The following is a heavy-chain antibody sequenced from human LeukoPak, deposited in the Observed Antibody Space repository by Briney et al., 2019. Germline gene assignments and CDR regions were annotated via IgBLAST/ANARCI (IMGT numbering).Heavy chain of an antibody. D-gene: IGHD3-3*02. CDR1: GFTFSNDW. Sequence: GGYGFTFSNDWRTWGRQEPGKGLEWVGNINQHGSESNYVEWVEGRFLIYRDKDKNKGYLQMSNGRDGDVAVYYCARGAFFRYRPPSRDYCGQGTVVTVSS. V-gene: IGHV3-7*01. J-gene: IGHJ4*02. CDR2: INQHGSES. CDR3: ARGAFFRYRPPSRDY.